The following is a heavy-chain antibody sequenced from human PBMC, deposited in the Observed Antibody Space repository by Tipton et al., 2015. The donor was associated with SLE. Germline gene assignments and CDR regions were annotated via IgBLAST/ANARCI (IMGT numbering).Heavy chain of an antibody. CDR1: GFTFSDYG. CDR2: ISSGGTFI. D-gene: IGHD5-24*01. CDR3: ARERGEWLQNTYHTDV. J-gene: IGHJ6*03. Sequence: SLRLSCAASGFTFSDYGMHLVRQAPGKGLEWVSYISSGGTFIYYADSVKGRFTISRDNATNSLYLQMNSLRAEDTAVYYCARERGEWLQNTYHTDVWGKGTTVTVSS. V-gene: IGHV3-21*05.